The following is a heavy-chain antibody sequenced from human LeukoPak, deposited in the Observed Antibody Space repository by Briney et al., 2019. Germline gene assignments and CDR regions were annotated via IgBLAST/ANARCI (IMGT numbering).Heavy chain of an antibody. J-gene: IGHJ4*02. CDR3: ARDLLGYSYDAYYFDF. CDR2: IKQDGSEK. D-gene: IGHD5-18*01. V-gene: IGHV3-7*01. Sequence: PGGSLRLSCAASGFTFSSYWMSWVRQAPGKGLEWVANIKQDGSEKYYVDSVKGRFTISRDNSKNTLYLQMNSLRAEDTAVYYCARDLLGYSYDAYYFDFWGQGTLVTVSS. CDR1: GFTFSSYW.